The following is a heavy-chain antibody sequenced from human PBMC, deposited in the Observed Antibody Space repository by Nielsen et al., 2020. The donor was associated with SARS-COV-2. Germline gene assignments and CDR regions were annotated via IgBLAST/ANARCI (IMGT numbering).Heavy chain of an antibody. CDR2: INPNSGGT. V-gene: IGHV1-2*04. J-gene: IGHJ6*03. D-gene: IGHD2-2*01. Sequence: WVRQAPGQGLEWMGWINPNSGGTNYAQKFQGWVTMTRDTSISTAYMELRRLTSDDTAVYYCARVASEVIPGPLGIGMWYSYYYMDVWGKGTTVTVSS. CDR3: ARVASEVIPGPLGIGMWYSYYYMDV.